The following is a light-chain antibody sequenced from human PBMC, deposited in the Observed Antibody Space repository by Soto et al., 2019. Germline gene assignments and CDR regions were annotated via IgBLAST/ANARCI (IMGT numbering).Light chain of an antibody. Sequence: QSALTQPASVSGSPGQSITISCTGTSSDVGGYNYVSWYQQHPGKAPKLIIYDVGNRPSGVSIRFSGSKSGNTASLTISGLQAEDEADYYCSSYTSSSTVVFGGGIKLTVL. CDR1: SSDVGGYNY. CDR3: SSYTSSSTVV. V-gene: IGLV2-14*01. CDR2: DVG. J-gene: IGLJ2*01.